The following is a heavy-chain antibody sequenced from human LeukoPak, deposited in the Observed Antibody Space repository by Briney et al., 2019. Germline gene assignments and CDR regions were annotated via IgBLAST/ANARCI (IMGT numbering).Heavy chain of an antibody. J-gene: IGHJ4*02. D-gene: IGHD3-10*01. CDR1: GFTFSSYE. CDR3: ARGWTRTMVSYFDY. Sequence: GGSLRLSCAASGFTFSSYEMNWVRQAPGKGLEWVSYISSSGSTIYYADSVKGRFTISRDNAKNSLYLQMNSLRAEDTAVYYCARGWTRTMVSYFDYWGQGTLVTVSS. CDR2: ISSSGSTI. V-gene: IGHV3-48*03.